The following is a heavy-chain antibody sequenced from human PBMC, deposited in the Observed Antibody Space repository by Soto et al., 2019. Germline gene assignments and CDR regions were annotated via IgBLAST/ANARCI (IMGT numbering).Heavy chain of an antibody. V-gene: IGHV4-34*01. D-gene: IGHD6-19*01. J-gene: IGHJ6*02. Sequence: SETLSLTCAVYCGSFSGYYWSWIRQPPGRRLEWIGEINHSGSTNYNPSLKSRVTISVDTSKNQFSLKLSSVTAADTAVYYCARAVAGTARGDYYYYGMDVWGQGTTVTVSS. CDR2: INHSGST. CDR3: ARAVAGTARGDYYYYGMDV. CDR1: CGSFSGYY.